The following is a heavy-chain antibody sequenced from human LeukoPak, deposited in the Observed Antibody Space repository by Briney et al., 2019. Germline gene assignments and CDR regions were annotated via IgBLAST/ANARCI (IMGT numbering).Heavy chain of an antibody. CDR3: ARDPNVLRYFDWLLGHDAFDI. CDR1: GYTFTSYA. D-gene: IGHD3-9*01. Sequence: ASVKVSCKASGYTFTSYAMNWVRQAPGQGLEWMGWINTITGNPTYAQGFTGRFVFSLDTSVSTAYLQISSLKAEDTAVYYCARDPNVLRYFDWLLGHDAFDIWGQGTMVTVSS. CDR2: INTITGNP. V-gene: IGHV7-4-1*02. J-gene: IGHJ3*02.